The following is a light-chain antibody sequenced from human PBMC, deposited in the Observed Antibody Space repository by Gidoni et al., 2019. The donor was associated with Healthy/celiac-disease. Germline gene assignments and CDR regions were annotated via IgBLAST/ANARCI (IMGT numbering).Light chain of an antibody. CDR1: QGISSY. J-gene: IGKJ4*01. Sequence: TQLTQSPSSLSASVRDRVTITCRASQGISSYLAWYQQKPGKAPKLLIYAASTLQSGVPSRFSGSGSGTDFTLTISSLQTEDFATYYCQQLNSYLPLTFGGGTKVEIK. CDR2: AAS. CDR3: QQLNSYLPLT. V-gene: IGKV1-9*01.